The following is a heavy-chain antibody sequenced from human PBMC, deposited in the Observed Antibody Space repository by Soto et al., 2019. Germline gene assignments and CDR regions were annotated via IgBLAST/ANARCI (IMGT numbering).Heavy chain of an antibody. D-gene: IGHD2-15*01. Sequence: QVQLVQSGTEVKKPGSSVKVSCKASGGSLSTNPISWVRQAPGQGLEWMGGTGSGTGPGNHAQKFKGRFTVTADRATSTVYMELTNLSSEDTAVYYCARRDSGGFYRFFDSWGQGTLVTVSS. J-gene: IGHJ4*02. CDR3: ARRDSGGFYRFFDS. V-gene: IGHV1-69*06. CDR1: GGSLSTNP. CDR2: TGSGTGPG.